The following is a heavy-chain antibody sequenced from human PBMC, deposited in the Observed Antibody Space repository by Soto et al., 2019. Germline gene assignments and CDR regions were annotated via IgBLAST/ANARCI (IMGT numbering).Heavy chain of an antibody. J-gene: IGHJ5*02. CDR1: GGSISSGDYY. CDR3: ARDMVVVAARWFDP. D-gene: IGHD2-15*01. Sequence: QVQLQESGPGLVKPSQTLSLTCTVSGGSISSGDYYWSWIRQPPGKGLGWIGYIDYSGSTYYNPSLKSRVTKSVDTSKNQFSLKLSSVTAADTAVYYCARDMVVVAARWFDPWGKGTLVTVSS. CDR2: IDYSGST. V-gene: IGHV4-30-4*01.